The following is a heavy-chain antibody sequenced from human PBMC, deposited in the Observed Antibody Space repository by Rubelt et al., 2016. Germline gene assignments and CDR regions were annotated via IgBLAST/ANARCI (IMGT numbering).Heavy chain of an antibody. Sequence: QVQLQQWGAGLLKPSETLSLTCAVYGGSFSGYYWSWIRQPPGKGLEWIGEINHSGSTNSNPSLKIGGTFSVDTSKNQFSLKLGPVTAADTAVYYCARATYYYDSSGPRGLFDYWGQGTLVTVSS. J-gene: IGHJ4*02. CDR1: GGSFSGYY. CDR2: INHSGST. V-gene: IGHV4-34*01. CDR3: ARATYYYDSSGPRGLFDY. D-gene: IGHD3-22*01.